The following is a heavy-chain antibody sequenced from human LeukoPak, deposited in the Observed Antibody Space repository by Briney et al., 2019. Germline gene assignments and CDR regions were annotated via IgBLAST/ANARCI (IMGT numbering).Heavy chain of an antibody. V-gene: IGHV3-53*01. J-gene: IGHJ4*02. CDR2: IYSGGST. CDR3: ARSLDSSVYSPY. CDR1: GFTVSSNY. Sequence: GGSLRLSCAASGFTVSSNYMSWVRQAPGKGLEWVSVIYSGGSTYYADSVKGRFTISRDNSKNTLYLQMNSLRAEDTAVYYCARSLDSSVYSPYWGQGTLVTVSS. D-gene: IGHD3-22*01.